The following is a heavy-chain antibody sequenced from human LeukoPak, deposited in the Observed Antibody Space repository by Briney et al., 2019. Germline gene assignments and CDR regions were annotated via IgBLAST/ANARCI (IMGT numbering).Heavy chain of an antibody. CDR1: GFTFNDYA. CDR2: ISGGTGGST. Sequence: QPGGSLRLSCAASGFTFNDYAINWVRQAPGKGLEWVSVISGGTGGSTYYADSVKGRFTISRDNSKNTLYLQMNSLRAEDTAVYYCAKRGSSSWTQFDYWVQGTLVTVSS. V-gene: IGHV3-23*01. CDR3: AKRGSSSWTQFDY. D-gene: IGHD6-13*01. J-gene: IGHJ4*02.